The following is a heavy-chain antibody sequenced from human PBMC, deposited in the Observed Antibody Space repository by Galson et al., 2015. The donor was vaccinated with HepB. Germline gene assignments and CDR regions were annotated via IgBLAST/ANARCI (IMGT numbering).Heavy chain of an antibody. D-gene: IGHD3-22*01. CDR1: GGSVSSGSYY. V-gene: IGHV4-61*01. CDR3: ARDRWDSSGYYVIDY. Sequence: LSLTCTVSGGSVSSGSYYWSWIRQPPGKGLEWIGYIYYSGSTNYNPSLKSRVTISVDTSKNQFSLKLSSVTAADTAVYYCARDRWDSSGYYVIDYWGQGTLVTVSS. CDR2: IYYSGST. J-gene: IGHJ4*02.